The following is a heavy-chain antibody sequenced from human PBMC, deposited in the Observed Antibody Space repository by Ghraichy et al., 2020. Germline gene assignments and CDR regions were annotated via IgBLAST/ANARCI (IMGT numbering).Heavy chain of an antibody. Sequence: TLSLTCTVSGGSISSGGYYWSWIRQHPGKGLEWIGYIYYSGSTYYNPSLKSRVTISVDTSKNQFSLKLSSVTAADTAVYYCARDDYDSSGNNWFDPWGQGTLVTVSS. CDR1: GGSISSGGYY. V-gene: IGHV4-31*03. CDR2: IYYSGST. D-gene: IGHD3-22*01. CDR3: ARDDYDSSGNNWFDP. J-gene: IGHJ5*02.